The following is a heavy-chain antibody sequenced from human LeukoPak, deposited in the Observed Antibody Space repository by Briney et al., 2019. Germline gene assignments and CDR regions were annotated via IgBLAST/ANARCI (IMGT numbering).Heavy chain of an antibody. V-gene: IGHV3-23*01. Sequence: PGGSLRLSCAASGITFSNYGMSWVRQAPGKGLEWVSSIGTSGASTYYGDSVKGRFTISRDNSKNTLYLQMNSLRAEDTAVYYCAKFMDGITVIRSRYMDVWGKGTTVTISS. D-gene: IGHD3-10*01. J-gene: IGHJ6*03. CDR2: IGTSGAST. CDR3: AKFMDGITVIRSRYMDV. CDR1: GITFSNYG.